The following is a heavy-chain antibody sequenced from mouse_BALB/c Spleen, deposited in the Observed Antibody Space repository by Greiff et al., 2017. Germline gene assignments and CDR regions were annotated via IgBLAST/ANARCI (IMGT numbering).Heavy chain of an antibody. V-gene: IGHV5-17*02. CDR2: ISSGSSTI. Sequence: EVQLQQSGGGLVQPGGSRKLSCAASGFTFSSFGMHWVRQAPEKGLEWVAYISSGSSTIYYADTVKGRFTISRDNPKNTLFLQMTSLRSEDTAMYYCARSYDGNYSYWYFDVWGAGTTVTVSS. CDR1: GFTFSSFG. D-gene: IGHD2-3*01. CDR3: ARSYDGNYSYWYFDV. J-gene: IGHJ1*01.